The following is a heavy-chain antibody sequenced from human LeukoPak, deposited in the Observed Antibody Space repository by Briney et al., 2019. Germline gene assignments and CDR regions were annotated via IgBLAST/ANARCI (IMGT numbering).Heavy chain of an antibody. J-gene: IGHJ4*02. CDR3: ARAETIQTYFDY. V-gene: IGHV3-21*01. CDR1: GFTFSSYS. Sequence: PGGSLRLSCAASGFTFSSYSMNWVRQAPGKGLEWVSSISSSSSSIYYADSVKGRFTISRDNAKNSLYLQMNSLRAEDTAVYYCARAETIQTYFDYWGQGTLVTVSS. CDR2: ISSSSSSI. D-gene: IGHD1-1*01.